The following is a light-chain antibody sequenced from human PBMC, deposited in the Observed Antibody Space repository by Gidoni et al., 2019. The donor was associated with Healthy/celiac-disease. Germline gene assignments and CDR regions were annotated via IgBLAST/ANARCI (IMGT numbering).Light chain of an antibody. J-gene: IGKJ4*01. CDR3: QQYYSTPPT. CDR2: WAS. V-gene: IGKV4-1*01. Sequence: DIVMTQSPDSLAVSLGERATINCKSSQSVLYSSNNNNYLAWYQHKPGQPPKLLIYWASTRESGVPDRFSGSGSGTDFTLTISSLQAEDVAVYYCQQYYSTPPTFGGGTKVEIK. CDR1: QSVLYSSNNNNY.